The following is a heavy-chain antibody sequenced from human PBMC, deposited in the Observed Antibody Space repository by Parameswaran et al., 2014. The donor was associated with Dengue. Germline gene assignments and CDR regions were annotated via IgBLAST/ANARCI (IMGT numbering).Heavy chain of an antibody. CDR1: GFTFSSYA. CDR3: ARDPGCSGGSCRGWFDP. V-gene: IGHV3-30-3*01. J-gene: IGHJ5*02. D-gene: IGHD2-15*01. CDR2: ISYDGSNK. Sequence: QAGGSLRLSCAASGFTFSSYAMHWVRQAPGKGLEWVAVISYDGSNKYYADSVKGRFTISRDNSKNTLYLQMNSLRAEDTAVYYCARDPGCSGGSCRGWFDPWGQGTLVTVSS.